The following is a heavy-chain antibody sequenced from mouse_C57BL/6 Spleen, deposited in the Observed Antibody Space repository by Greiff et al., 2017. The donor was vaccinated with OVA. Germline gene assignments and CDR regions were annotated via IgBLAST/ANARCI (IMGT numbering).Heavy chain of an antibody. V-gene: IGHV2-2*01. D-gene: IGHD6-5*01. CDR2: IWSGGST. CDR3: ARIDAGAMDY. Sequence: VKLVESGPGLVQPSQSLSITCTVSGFSLTSYGVHWVRQSPGKGLEWLGVIWSGGSTDYYAAFISRLSTSKDTSKSQVFFKVNSLKDDDATRYDCARIDAGAMDYWGQGTSVTVSS. J-gene: IGHJ4*01. CDR1: GFSLTSYG.